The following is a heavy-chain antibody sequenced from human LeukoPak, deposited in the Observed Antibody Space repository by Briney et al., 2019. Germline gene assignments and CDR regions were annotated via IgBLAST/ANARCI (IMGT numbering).Heavy chain of an antibody. V-gene: IGHV1-69*13. CDR2: IITISGTA. CDR3: ARDKSSVTHNWFDP. CDR1: GGTFSSYA. Sequence: GASVKVSCKASGGTFSSYAISWVRQAPGQGLEWMGGIITISGTANYAQKFQGRVTITADESTSTAYMELSSLRSEDTAVYYCARDKSSVTHNWFDPWGQGTLVTVSS. J-gene: IGHJ5*02. D-gene: IGHD4-17*01.